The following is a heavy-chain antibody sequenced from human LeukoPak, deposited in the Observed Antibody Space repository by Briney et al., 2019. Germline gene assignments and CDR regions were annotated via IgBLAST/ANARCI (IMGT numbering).Heavy chain of an antibody. V-gene: IGHV1-18*01. CDR3: ARGLGSGSYYAY. CDR2: ISAYNDNT. D-gene: IGHD3-10*02. J-gene: IGHJ4*02. Sequence: ASVKVSCKASGYIFTNYGISWVRQAPGQWLEWIGWISAYNDNTNYAQKVQGRLTMTADTSTSTAYMELKSLRSDDTAVYYCARGLGSGSYYAYWGQGTLVTVSS. CDR1: GYIFTNYG.